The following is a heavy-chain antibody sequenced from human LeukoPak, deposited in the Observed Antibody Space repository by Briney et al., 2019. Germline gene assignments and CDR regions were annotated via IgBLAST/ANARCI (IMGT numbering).Heavy chain of an antibody. CDR3: AKGLVWYIAVAGSVVDY. D-gene: IGHD6-19*01. Sequence: GGSLRLSCAASAFTFSSYGMHWVRQAPGKGLEWVAFIRYDGSNEYYADSVKGRFTISRDNSKNTLYLQMNSLRAEDTAVYYCAKGLVWYIAVAGSVVDYWGQGTLVTVSS. CDR2: IRYDGSNE. CDR1: AFTFSSYG. V-gene: IGHV3-30*02. J-gene: IGHJ4*02.